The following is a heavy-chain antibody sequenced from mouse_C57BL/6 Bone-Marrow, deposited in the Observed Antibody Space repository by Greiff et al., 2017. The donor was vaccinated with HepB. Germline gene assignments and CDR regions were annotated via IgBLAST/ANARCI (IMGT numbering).Heavy chain of an antibody. Sequence: VKLVESGPGLVALSQSLSITCTVSGFSLTSYGVSWVRQPPGKGLEWLGVIWGDGSTNYHSALISRLSISKDNSKSQVVLKLNSLQTDDTATYYCAKPANWDGYCDVWGTGTTVTVSS. D-gene: IGHD4-1*01. V-gene: IGHV2-3*01. CDR2: IWGDGST. J-gene: IGHJ1*03. CDR3: AKPANWDGYCDV. CDR1: GFSLTSYG.